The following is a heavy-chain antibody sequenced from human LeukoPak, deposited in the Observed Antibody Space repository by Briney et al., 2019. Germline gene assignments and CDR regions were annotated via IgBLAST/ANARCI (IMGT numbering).Heavy chain of an antibody. V-gene: IGHV3-21*01. CDR1: GFTFSSYS. Sequence: GGSLRLSCAASGFTFSSYSMNWVRQAPGKGLEWVSSISSSSSYIYYADSVKGRFTISRDNAKNSLYLQMNSQRAEDTAVYYCARRRDIVVVPAAYNWFDPWGQGTLVTVSS. J-gene: IGHJ5*02. CDR3: ARRRDIVVVPAAYNWFDP. D-gene: IGHD2-2*01. CDR2: ISSSSSYI.